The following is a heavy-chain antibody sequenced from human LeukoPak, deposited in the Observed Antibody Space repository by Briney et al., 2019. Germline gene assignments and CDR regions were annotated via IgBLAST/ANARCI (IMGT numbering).Heavy chain of an antibody. V-gene: IGHV3-30*02. J-gene: IGHJ4*02. Sequence: PGGSLTLSCAASGFTFSNYPMHWVRHALPKGLEWVAIMCSDGSDKYHVNSVEGRLTISRDTSKNTLYLQKNNRRTEDTAVYYWAKDGGTVCHVINYSFDSWGQGTLVTVS. CDR3: AKDGGTVCHVINYSFDS. CDR1: GFTFSNYP. D-gene: IGHD1-1*01. CDR2: MCSDGSDK.